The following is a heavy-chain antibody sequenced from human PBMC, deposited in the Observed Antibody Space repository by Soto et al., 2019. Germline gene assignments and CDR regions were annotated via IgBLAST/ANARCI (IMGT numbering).Heavy chain of an antibody. J-gene: IGHJ4*02. D-gene: IGHD3-16*02. CDR3: ASTVIGGFDY. CDR1: GGSISSDY. CDR2: INYSRNT. V-gene: IGHV4-59*01. Sequence: QVKLQESGPGLVKPSETLSLTCTVSGGSISSDYWSWIRQPPGKGLEWIAYINYSRNTNYNPSLKSRVAISGDTSKNPFSMKLSSVTAADTAVYYCASTVIGGFDYWGQGTLVTVSS.